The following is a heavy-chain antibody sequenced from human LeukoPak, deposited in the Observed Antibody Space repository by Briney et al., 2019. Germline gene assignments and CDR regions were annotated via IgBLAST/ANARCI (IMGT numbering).Heavy chain of an antibody. J-gene: IGHJ4*02. CDR1: GYTFTSYY. CDR3: ARVISGSYEFDY. D-gene: IGHD1-26*01. V-gene: IGHV1-46*01. CDR2: INPSGGST. Sequence: ASVKVSCKASGYTFTSYYMHWVRQAPGQGLEWMGIINPSGGSTSYAQKFQGRVTMTRDTSISTAYMELSRLRSDDTAVYYCARVISGSYEFDYWGQGTLVTVSS.